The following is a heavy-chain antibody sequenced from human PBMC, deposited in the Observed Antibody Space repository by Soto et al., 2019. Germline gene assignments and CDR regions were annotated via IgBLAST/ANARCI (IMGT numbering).Heavy chain of an antibody. CDR2: INPSGGYT. CDR3: ARSYKLFYFDSSGYLDS. V-gene: IGHV1-46*01. J-gene: IGHJ5*01. Sequence: ASVKVSCKASGYTFSSYYMNWVRQAPGQGLEWLGIINPSGGYTTYAQRFLGRVTMTSDTSTSTVHMELGSLTSEDTAVYYCARSYKLFYFDSSGYLDSWGQGTLVTVSS. D-gene: IGHD3-22*01. CDR1: GYTFSSYY.